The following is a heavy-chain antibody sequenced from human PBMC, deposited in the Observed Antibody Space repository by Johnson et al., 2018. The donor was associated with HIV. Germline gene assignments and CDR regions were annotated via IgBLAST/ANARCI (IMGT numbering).Heavy chain of an antibody. J-gene: IGHJ3*02. V-gene: IGHV3-30*04. CDR3: AKIIGYSSGLEI. Sequence: QVQLVESGGGVVQPGRSLRLSCAASGFTFSSYAMHWVRQAPGKGLEWVAVISYDGSNKYFADSVKGRFTISRDNSKNTLYLQMKSLRGEDTAVYYCAKIIGYSSGLEIWGQGTMVTVSS. CDR1: GFTFSSYA. D-gene: IGHD6-19*01. CDR2: ISYDGSNK.